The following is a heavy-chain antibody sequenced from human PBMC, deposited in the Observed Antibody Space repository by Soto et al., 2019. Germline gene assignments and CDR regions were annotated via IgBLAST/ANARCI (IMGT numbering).Heavy chain of an antibody. CDR2: IASDGRDK. V-gene: IGHV3-30*02. Sequence: GGSLRLSCEASGFTFSNHGMHWVRQAPGEGLEWVAVIASDGRDKKFANSVKGRFTISRDNSRDTLYLQMDSLRPDDTALYYCAKDRAVRAASYYLDYWGKGTLVTVSS. CDR1: GFTFSNHG. D-gene: IGHD1-26*01. CDR3: AKDRAVRAASYYLDY. J-gene: IGHJ4*02.